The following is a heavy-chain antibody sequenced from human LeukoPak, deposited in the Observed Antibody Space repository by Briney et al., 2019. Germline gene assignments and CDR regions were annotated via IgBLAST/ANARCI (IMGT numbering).Heavy chain of an antibody. CDR2: MNTNSGNT. CDR1: GYTFTSYD. Sequence: ASVKVSCKASGYTFTSYDINWVRQGTGQGLEWMGWMNTNSGNTGYAQKFQGRVTITRNTSISTAYMELSSLRSEDTAVYYCARGGRYSYRTLYYFDYWGQGTLVTVSS. V-gene: IGHV1-8*03. D-gene: IGHD5-18*01. J-gene: IGHJ4*02. CDR3: ARGGRYSYRTLYYFDY.